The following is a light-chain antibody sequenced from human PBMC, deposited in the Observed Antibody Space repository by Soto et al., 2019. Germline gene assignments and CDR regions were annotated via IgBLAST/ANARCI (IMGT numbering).Light chain of an antibody. J-gene: IGLJ3*02. Sequence: QSVLTQPPSGSGAPGQRVTISCTGGASNIGANYDVHWYQQLPGTAPKLFIYGTSNRPSGVPDRFSGSKSGTSAPLAITGLQGQDEAHYFCQSYDSTLGSRLVFGGGTKLTV. CDR2: GTS. CDR3: QSYDSTLGSRLV. V-gene: IGLV1-40*01. CDR1: ASNIGANYD.